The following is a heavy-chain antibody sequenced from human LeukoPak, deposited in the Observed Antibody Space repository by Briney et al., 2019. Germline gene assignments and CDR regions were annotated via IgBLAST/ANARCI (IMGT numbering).Heavy chain of an antibody. V-gene: IGHV5-51*01. Sequence: PGGSLRLSCAASGFTFTSYWIGWVRQMPGKGLEWMGIIYPGDSDTRYSPSFQGQVTISADKSISTAYLQWSSLKASDTAMYYCARASVFYYYDSSGYYFDYWGQGTLVTVSS. CDR1: GFTFTSYW. CDR2: IYPGDSDT. D-gene: IGHD3-22*01. CDR3: ARASVFYYYDSSGYYFDY. J-gene: IGHJ4*02.